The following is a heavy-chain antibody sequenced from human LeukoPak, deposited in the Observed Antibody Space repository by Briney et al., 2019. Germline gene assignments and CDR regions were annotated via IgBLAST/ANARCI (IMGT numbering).Heavy chain of an antibody. CDR2: VKRKTDGETT. Sequence: GGSLRLSCAASGFTFSESWMNWVRQAPGKGLEWVGRVKRKTDGETTDYPAPVKGRFTISRDDSKNTPYLQMNSLKTEDTAVYYCTTRVVTTNDYWGQGTLVTVSS. V-gene: IGHV3-15*01. J-gene: IGHJ4*02. D-gene: IGHD2-21*02. CDR1: GFTFSESW. CDR3: TTRVVTTNDY.